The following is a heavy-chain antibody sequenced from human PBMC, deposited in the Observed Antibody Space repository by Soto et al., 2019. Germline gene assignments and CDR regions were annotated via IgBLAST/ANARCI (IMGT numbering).Heavy chain of an antibody. CDR1: GFSLSTSGVG. Sequence: SGPTLVNPTQTLTLTCTFSGFSLSTSGVGVGCIRQPPGKALEWLALIYWDDDKRYSPSLKSRLTITKDTSKNQVVLTMTNMDPVDTATYYCAHGRITIFGVVLDPWGQGTLVTVSS. D-gene: IGHD3-3*01. CDR3: AHGRITIFGVVLDP. CDR2: IYWDDDK. V-gene: IGHV2-5*02. J-gene: IGHJ5*02.